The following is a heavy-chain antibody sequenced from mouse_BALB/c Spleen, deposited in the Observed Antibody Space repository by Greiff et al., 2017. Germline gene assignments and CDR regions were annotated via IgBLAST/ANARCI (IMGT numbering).Heavy chain of an antibody. CDR3: AREEMITSAMDY. CDR2: IYPGDGDT. Sequence: VQLKESGAELARPGASVKLSCKASGYTFTSYWMQWVKQRPGQGLEWIGAIYPGDGDTRYTQKFKGKATLTADKSSSTAYMQLSSLASEDSAVYYCAREEMITSAMDYWGQGTSVTVSS. CDR1: GYTFTSYW. D-gene: IGHD2-4*01. V-gene: IGHV1-87*01. J-gene: IGHJ4*01.